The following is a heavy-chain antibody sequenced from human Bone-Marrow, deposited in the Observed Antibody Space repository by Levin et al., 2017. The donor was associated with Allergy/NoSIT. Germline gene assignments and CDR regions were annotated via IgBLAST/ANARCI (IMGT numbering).Heavy chain of an antibody. CDR2: ISSSSSTI. CDR3: ARDLELTLGYCISTSWGGWFDP. CDR1: GFTFSSYS. V-gene: IGHV3-48*04. J-gene: IGHJ5*02. D-gene: IGHD2-2*01. Sequence: GESLKISCAASGFTFSSYSMNWVRQAPGKGLEWVSYISSSSSTIYYADSVKGRFTISRDNAKNSLYLQMNSLRAEDTAVYYCARDLELTLGYCISTSWGGWFDPWGQGTLVTVSS.